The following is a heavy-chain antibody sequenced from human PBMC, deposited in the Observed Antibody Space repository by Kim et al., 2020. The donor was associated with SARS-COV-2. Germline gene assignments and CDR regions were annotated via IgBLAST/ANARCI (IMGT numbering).Heavy chain of an antibody. V-gene: IGHV6-1*01. CDR1: GDSVSSNSAA. CDR2: TYYRSKWYN. CDR3: ARSEQLWYLPYYYYGMDV. J-gene: IGHJ6*02. D-gene: IGHD5-18*01. Sequence: SQTLSLTCAISGDSVSSNSAAWNWIRQSPSRGLEWLGRTYYRSKWYNDYAVSVKSRITINPDTSKNQFSLQLNSVTPEDTAVYYCARSEQLWYLPYYYYGMDVWGQGTTVTVSS.